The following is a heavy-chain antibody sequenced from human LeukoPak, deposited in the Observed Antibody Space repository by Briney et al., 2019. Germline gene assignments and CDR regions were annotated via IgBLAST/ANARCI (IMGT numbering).Heavy chain of an antibody. CDR3: VRIIYFDY. CDR2: ISGSGGST. Sequence: AGGPLRLSCAASGFIFSKYAMSWVRQAPGKGLEWVSSISGSGGSTCYADSVKGRFTISRDNSKNTLHLQMNSLRAEDTAVYYCVRIIYFDYWGQGTLVTVSS. J-gene: IGHJ4*02. V-gene: IGHV3-23*01. CDR1: GFIFSKYA. D-gene: IGHD1-14*01.